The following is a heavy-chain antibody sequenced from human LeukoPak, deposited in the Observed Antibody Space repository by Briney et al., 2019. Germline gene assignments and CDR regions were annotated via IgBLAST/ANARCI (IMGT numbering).Heavy chain of an antibody. V-gene: IGHV5-51*01. CDR1: GYNFNIYW. Sequence: GESLKISCKGSGYNFNIYWIAWVRQMPGKGLEWMGIIYPRDSDTRYSPSFQGQVTISADKSITTAYLQWSSLKASDTAMYYCARRDGYGAYDIWGQGTMVTVSS. D-gene: IGHD5-24*01. CDR2: IYPRDSDT. J-gene: IGHJ3*02. CDR3: ARRDGYGAYDI.